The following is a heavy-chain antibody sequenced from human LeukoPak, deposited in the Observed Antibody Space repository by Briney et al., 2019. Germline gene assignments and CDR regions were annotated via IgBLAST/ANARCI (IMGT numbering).Heavy chain of an antibody. CDR1: GFTFDDYG. CDR2: INWNGGST. J-gene: IGHJ6*03. Sequence: AGGSLRLSCAAPGFTFDDYGMSWVRQAPGKGLEWVSGINWNGGSTGYADSVKGRFTISRDNAKNSLYLQMNSLRAEDTALYYCAREGARGNYYYYMDVWGKGTTVTVSS. V-gene: IGHV3-20*04. D-gene: IGHD6-13*01. CDR3: AREGARGNYYYYMDV.